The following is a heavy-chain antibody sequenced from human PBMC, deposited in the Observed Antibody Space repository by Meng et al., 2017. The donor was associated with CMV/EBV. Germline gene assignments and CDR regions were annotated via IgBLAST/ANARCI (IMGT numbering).Heavy chain of an antibody. J-gene: IGHJ4*02. CDR1: GFTFSSYS. D-gene: IGHD6-13*01. V-gene: IGHV3-21*01. CDR3: ARDGRQQLDFDY. CDR2: ISSSSSYI. Sequence: GGSLRLSCAASGFTFSSYSMNWVRQASGKGLEWVSSISSSSSYIYYADSVKGRFTISRDNAKNSLYLQMNSLRAEDTAVYYCARDGRQQLDFDYWGQGTLVTVSS.